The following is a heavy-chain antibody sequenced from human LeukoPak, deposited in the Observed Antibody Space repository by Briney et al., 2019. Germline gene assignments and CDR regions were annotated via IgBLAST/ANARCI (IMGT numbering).Heavy chain of an antibody. CDR1: GGSISSYY. D-gene: IGHD6-19*01. J-gene: IGHJ4*02. Sequence: SETLSLTCSFSGGSISSYYWSWIRQSPGKGLEWIGYIYYTGSTSFNPSLKSRVTISVDTSKNQLSLKLSSPTAADTAVYYCARAKEGVAGFFDYWGQGTLVTVSS. CDR3: ARAKEGVAGFFDY. CDR2: IYYTGST. V-gene: IGHV4-59*01.